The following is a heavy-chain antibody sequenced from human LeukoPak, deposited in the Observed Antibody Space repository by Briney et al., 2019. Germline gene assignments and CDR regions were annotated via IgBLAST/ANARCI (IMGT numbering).Heavy chain of an antibody. Sequence: SQTLSLTCAISGDNISNNNAAWHWIRQSPSRGLEWLGRTYYRSKWYSDYAVSVKSRITINPDTSKNQLSLQLNSVTPEDTAVYYCTREKLWFGEARFDPWGQGTLVTVSS. CDR3: TREKLWFGEARFDP. CDR2: TYYRSKWYS. J-gene: IGHJ5*02. V-gene: IGHV6-1*01. CDR1: GDNISNNNAA. D-gene: IGHD3-10*01.